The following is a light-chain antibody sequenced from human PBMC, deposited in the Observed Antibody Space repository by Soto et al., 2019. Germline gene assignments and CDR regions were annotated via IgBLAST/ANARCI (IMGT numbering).Light chain of an antibody. CDR1: QSVLYSSNNKNY. J-gene: IGKJ1*01. CDR2: WAA. Sequence: DIVMTQSPDSLAVSLGERATINCKSSQSVLYSSNNKNYLAWYQQKPGQPPKLLIYWAATRESVVTDRFSGSGSETDFTLNISSLQAEDVAVYYCQEYYANSPWTFGQGTKVEIK. CDR3: QEYYANSPWT. V-gene: IGKV4-1*01.